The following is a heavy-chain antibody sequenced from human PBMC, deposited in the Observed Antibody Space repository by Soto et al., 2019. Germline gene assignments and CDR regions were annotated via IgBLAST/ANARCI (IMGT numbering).Heavy chain of an antibody. V-gene: IGHV1-2*02. J-gene: IGHJ6*02. CDR3: ARPLFRSRYYYYGMDV. CDR2: INPNSGGT. CDR1: GYTFTGYY. Sequence: ASVKVSCKASGYTFTGYYMHWVRQAPGQGLEWMGWINPNSGGTNYAQKFQGRVTMTRDTSISTAYMELSRLRSDDTAVYYCARPLFRSRYYYYGMDVCGQRATVTVSS.